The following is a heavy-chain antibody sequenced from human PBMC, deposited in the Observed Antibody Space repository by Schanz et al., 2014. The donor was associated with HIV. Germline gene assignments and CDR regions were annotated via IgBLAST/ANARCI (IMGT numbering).Heavy chain of an antibody. V-gene: IGHV3-7*01. CDR1: GFTFSRYW. J-gene: IGHJ6*02. Sequence: VQLVESGGGLVQPGGSLRLSCAASGFTFSRYWMPWVRQAPGKGLEWVANIKEDGSEKYHADSVKGRFTISRDNAKNSLFLQMESLRAEDTAVYYCARDGGEVWGQGTTVTVSS. CDR3: ARDGGEV. CDR2: IKEDGSEK. D-gene: IGHD3-16*01.